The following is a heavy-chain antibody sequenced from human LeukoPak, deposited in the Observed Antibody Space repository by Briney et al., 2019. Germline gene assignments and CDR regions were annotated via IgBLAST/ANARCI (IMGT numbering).Heavy chain of an antibody. D-gene: IGHD3-10*01. CDR1: GFSFSNAW. J-gene: IGHJ4*02. CDR3: TTLWLGPEY. CDR2: IKSVSDGETT. Sequence: RAGGSLRFSCAVSGFSFSNAWMNWVRQAPGKGLECVGRIKSVSDGETTDYAAPVKGRFTISRDDSRSTLYLQMHSLRTEDTAVYYCTTLWLGPEYWGQGTLVTVSS. V-gene: IGHV3-15*01.